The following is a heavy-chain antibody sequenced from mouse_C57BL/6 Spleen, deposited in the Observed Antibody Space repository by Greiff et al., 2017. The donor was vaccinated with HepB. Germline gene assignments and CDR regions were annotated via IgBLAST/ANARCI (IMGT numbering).Heavy chain of an antibody. V-gene: IGHV1-55*01. D-gene: IGHD1-1*01. CDR3: ARSHGSSWYFDV. Sequence: QVHVKQPGAELVKPGASVKMSCKASGYTFTSYWITWVKQRPGQGLEWIGDIYPGSGSTNYNEKFKSKATLTVDTSSSTAYMQLSSLTSEDAAVYYCARSHGSSWYFDVWGTGTTVTVSS. CDR2: IYPGSGST. J-gene: IGHJ1*03. CDR1: GYTFTSYW.